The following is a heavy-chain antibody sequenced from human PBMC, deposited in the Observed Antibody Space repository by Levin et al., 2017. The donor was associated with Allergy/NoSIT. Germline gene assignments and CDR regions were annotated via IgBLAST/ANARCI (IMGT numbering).Heavy chain of an antibody. CDR3: ARDRYCSGRACSREADAFDI. D-gene: IGHD2-15*01. J-gene: IGHJ3*02. CDR2: ISTNSDYT. CDR1: GFIFKNYY. V-gene: IGHV3-11*05. Sequence: GGSLRLSCAASGFIFKNYYMSWVRQTPGKGLEWLSFISTNSDYTTYADSVKGRFAIFRDNAQNPLYLQMNSLRAEDTALYYCARDRYCSGRACSREADAFDIWGQGTMVTVSS.